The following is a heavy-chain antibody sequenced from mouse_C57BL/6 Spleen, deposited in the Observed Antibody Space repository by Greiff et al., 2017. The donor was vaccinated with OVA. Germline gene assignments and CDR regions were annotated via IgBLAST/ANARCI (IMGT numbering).Heavy chain of an antibody. Sequence: EVMLVESGGGLVKPGGSLKLSCAASGFTFSDYGMHWVRQAPEKGLEWVAYISSGSSTIYYADTVKGRFTISRDNAKNTLFLQMTSLRSEDTAMYYCARQRDAGVDYWGQGTTLTVSS. CDR1: GFTFSDYG. CDR3: ARQRDAGVDY. J-gene: IGHJ2*01. CDR2: ISSGSSTI. V-gene: IGHV5-17*01. D-gene: IGHD3-3*01.